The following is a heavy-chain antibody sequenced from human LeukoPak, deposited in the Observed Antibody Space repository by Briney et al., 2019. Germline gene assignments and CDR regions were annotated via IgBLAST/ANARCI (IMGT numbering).Heavy chain of an antibody. Sequence: PGGSLRLSCAASGFTFGSYAMHWVRQAPGKGLEWVTVISYDGSNKYYADSVKGRFTISRDNSKNTLSLHMNSLRAEDTAVYYCARDETRYYGSGSSPPAYYYYYGMDVWGQGTTVTVSS. D-gene: IGHD3-10*01. CDR1: GFTFGSYA. CDR3: ARDETRYYGSGSSPPAYYYYYGMDV. CDR2: ISYDGSNK. V-gene: IGHV3-30-3*01. J-gene: IGHJ6*02.